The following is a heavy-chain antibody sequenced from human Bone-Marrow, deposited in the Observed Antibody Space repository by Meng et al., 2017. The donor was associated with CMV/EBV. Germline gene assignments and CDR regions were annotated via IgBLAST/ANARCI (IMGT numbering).Heavy chain of an antibody. Sequence: SVKVSCKASGGTFSSYTISWVRQAPGQGLEWMGRIIPILGIANYAQKFQCRVTITADKSTSTAYMELSSLRPEDTAVYYCARFMSGYDYWGQGTLVTVSS. J-gene: IGHJ4*02. CDR2: IIPILGIA. V-gene: IGHV1-69*02. D-gene: IGHD3-3*01. CDR3: ARFMSGYDY. CDR1: GGTFSSYT.